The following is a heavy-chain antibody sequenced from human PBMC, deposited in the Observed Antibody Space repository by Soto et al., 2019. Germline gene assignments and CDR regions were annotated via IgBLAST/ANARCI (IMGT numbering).Heavy chain of an antibody. J-gene: IGHJ6*01. CDR1: GFSLSNNG. D-gene: IGHD2-15*01. V-gene: IGHV3-30*18. CDR2: ISCDGNNK. Sequence: QVQLVESGGGVVQPGRSLRLSCAASGFSLSNNGMHWVRQAPGKGLEWVAVISCDGNNKYYADSVKGRFTISRDNSKSTVYLEISALGAEDTARYSGAKGGSGNLLPYYYYYGMHV. CDR3: AKGGSGNLLPYYYYYGMHV.